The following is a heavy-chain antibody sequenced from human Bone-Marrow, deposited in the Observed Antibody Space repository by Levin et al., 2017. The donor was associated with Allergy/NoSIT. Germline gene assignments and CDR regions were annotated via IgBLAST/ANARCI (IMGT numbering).Heavy chain of an antibody. CDR3: ARARRHGDYEGGNWFDP. V-gene: IGHV3-74*01. J-gene: IGHJ5*02. D-gene: IGHD4-17*01. CDR1: GFTFSTYW. Sequence: GGSLRLSCAASGFTFSTYWMHWVRQAPGKGLVWVSRINSDGSSTSHADSVQGRFTISRDNAKNTLYLQMNSLRAEDTAVYYCARARRHGDYEGGNWFDPWGQGTLVTVSS. CDR2: INSDGSST.